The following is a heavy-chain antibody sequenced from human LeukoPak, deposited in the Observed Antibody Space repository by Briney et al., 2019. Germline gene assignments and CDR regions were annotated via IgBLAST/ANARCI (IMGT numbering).Heavy chain of an antibody. CDR3: ARDLWSSSWYSAADYYYGMDV. D-gene: IGHD6-13*01. CDR1: GFTFSSYA. CDR2: ISFDGSNK. V-gene: IGHV3-30-3*01. J-gene: IGHJ6*02. Sequence: GGSLRLSCAASGFTFSSYAMHWVRQPPGKGLEWLALISFDGSNKYSADSVKGRFTISRDNSNNTLYLQMNSLRVEDTAVYYCARDLWSSSWYSAADYYYGMDVWGQGTTVTVSS.